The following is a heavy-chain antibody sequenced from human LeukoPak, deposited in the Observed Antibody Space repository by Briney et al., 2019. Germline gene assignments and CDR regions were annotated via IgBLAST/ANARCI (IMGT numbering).Heavy chain of an antibody. Sequence: GRSLRLSCAASGFTFSSYGMHWIRQAPGKGLEWVSYISSSGSTIYYADSVKGRFTISRDNAKNSLYLQMNSLRAEDTAVYYCATGESDAFDIWGQGTMVTVSS. V-gene: IGHV3-48*04. J-gene: IGHJ3*02. D-gene: IGHD3-10*01. CDR2: ISSSGSTI. CDR1: GFTFSSYG. CDR3: ATGESDAFDI.